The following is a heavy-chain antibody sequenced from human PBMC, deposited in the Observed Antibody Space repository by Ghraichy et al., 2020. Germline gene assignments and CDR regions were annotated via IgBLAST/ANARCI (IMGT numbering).Heavy chain of an antibody. Sequence: SETLSLTCTVSGGSFSSGAYWRNWIRQHPGEGLEWVGYISYTGNTYYNPSLKSRLTISGDTSKNQFSLKLTSVTVADTAVYYCARGSGSYFSYGMDVWGQGTTVTVSS. CDR1: GGSFSSGAYW. J-gene: IGHJ6*02. CDR2: ISYTGNT. D-gene: IGHD3-10*01. CDR3: ARGSGSYFSYGMDV. V-gene: IGHV4-31*03.